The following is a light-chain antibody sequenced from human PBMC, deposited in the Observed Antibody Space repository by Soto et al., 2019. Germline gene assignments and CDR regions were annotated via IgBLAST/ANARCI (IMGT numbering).Light chain of an antibody. CDR2: KAS. J-gene: IGKJ1*01. V-gene: IGKV1-5*03. CDR3: QQYDTYST. CDR1: QSISSW. Sequence: DIQMTQSPSTLSASVGDRVTITCRASQSISSWLAWYQQKPGKAPKLLISKASTLANGVPSRFSGSGSGTEFTITITSLQPDDFATYYCQQYDTYSTFGQGTKVDVK.